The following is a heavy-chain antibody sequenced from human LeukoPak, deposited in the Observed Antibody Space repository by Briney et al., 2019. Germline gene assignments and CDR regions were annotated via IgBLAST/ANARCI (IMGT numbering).Heavy chain of an antibody. CDR3: ARDDHCSGGSCTWYYGMDV. V-gene: IGHV3-30-3*01. CDR1: GFTFSSYA. Sequence: PGGSLRLSCAASGFTFSSYAMHWVRQAPGKGLEWVAFISYDRSNKYYADSVKGRFTISRDNSKNTLYLQMNSLRAEDTAVYYCARDDHCSGGSCTWYYGMDVWGQGTTVTVSS. D-gene: IGHD2-15*01. J-gene: IGHJ6*02. CDR2: ISYDRSNK.